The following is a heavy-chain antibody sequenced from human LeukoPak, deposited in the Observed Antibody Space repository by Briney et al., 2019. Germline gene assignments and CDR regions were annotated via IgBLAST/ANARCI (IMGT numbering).Heavy chain of an antibody. CDR1: GFTFSDYS. Sequence: GGSLRLSCRTSGFTFSDYSMIWVRQAPGKGLEWVGFIRSIAYGGTTEHAVSVKDRFTISRDDSKSVAYLDMYSLKTEDTGVYYCTRDASYYDFWSGYSNWGQGTLVTVSS. J-gene: IGHJ4*02. CDR2: IRSIAYGGTT. V-gene: IGHV3-49*04. CDR3: TRDASYYDFWSGYSN. D-gene: IGHD3-3*01.